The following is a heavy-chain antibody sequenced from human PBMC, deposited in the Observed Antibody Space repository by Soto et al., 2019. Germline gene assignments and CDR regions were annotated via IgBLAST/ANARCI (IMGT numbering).Heavy chain of an antibody. CDR2: VNPHTGGT. CDR3: ARVMAYEQQLVPFDY. Sequence: EASVKFSCKTSGYTFIGDYLNWVRQAPGQGLEWMGWVNPHTGGTHYAQKFDGRVTMTRDTSTYTAYMELSGLKFDDTATYFCARVMAYEQQLVPFDYWGQGTLVTVSS. D-gene: IGHD6-13*01. V-gene: IGHV1-2*02. J-gene: IGHJ4*02. CDR1: GYTFIGDY.